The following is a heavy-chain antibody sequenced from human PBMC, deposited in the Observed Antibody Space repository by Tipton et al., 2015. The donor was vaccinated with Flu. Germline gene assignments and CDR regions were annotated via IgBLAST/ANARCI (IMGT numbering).Heavy chain of an antibody. CDR1: GTSIRVTTYF. CDR2: INYSGTA. CDR3: ARLFNYGKSSGLDY. V-gene: IGHV4-39*01. Sequence: TLSLTCSVSGTSIRVTTYFWGWIRQPPGGGLEWLGSINYSGTAYYNSFLKSRVTISADTSKNQFSLDLSSVTAADTAVYYCARLFNYGKSSGLDYWGQGNPVTVFS. J-gene: IGHJ4*02. D-gene: IGHD3-10*01.